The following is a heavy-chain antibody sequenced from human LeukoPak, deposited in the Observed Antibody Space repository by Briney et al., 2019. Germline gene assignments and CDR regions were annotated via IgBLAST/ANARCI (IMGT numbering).Heavy chain of an antibody. CDR2: IIPIFGTA. Sequence: ASVKVSCKASGGTFSSYAISWVRQAPGQGLDWMGGIIPIFGTADYAQKFQGRVTITADKSTSTAYMGLSSLRSEDTAVYYCARTRRPLPPYYYYYGMDVWGKGTTVTVSS. J-gene: IGHJ6*04. CDR3: ARTRRPLPPYYYYYGMDV. CDR1: GGTFSSYA. D-gene: IGHD6-25*01. V-gene: IGHV1-69*06.